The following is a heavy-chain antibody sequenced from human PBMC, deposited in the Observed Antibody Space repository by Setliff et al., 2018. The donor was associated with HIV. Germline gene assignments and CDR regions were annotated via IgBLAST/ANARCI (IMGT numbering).Heavy chain of an antibody. D-gene: IGHD3-10*01. CDR1: GGTFNSYA. V-gene: IGHV1-69*10. J-gene: IGHJ4*02. CDR3: ARDAGIPMVRGRWPLDY. Sequence: VASVKVSCKASGGTFNSYAIKWVRQAPGQGLECMGEIIPILGIASYAQKFQGRVTFSADTSTSTAYMELSGLRSEDTAVYYCARDAGIPMVRGRWPLDYWGQGTLVTVS. CDR2: IIPILGIA.